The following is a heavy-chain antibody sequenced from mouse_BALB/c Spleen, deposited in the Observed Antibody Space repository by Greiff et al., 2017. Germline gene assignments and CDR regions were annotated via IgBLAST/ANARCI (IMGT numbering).Heavy chain of an antibody. J-gene: IGHJ4*01. CDR3: ARWHYGSTSYDAMDY. CDR1: GFTFSSFG. D-gene: IGHD1-1*01. Sequence: EVMLVESGGGLVQPGGSRKLSCAASGFTFSSFGMHWVRQAPEKGLEWVAYISSGSSTIYYADTVKGRFTISRDNPKNTLFLQMTSLRSEDTAMYYCARWHYGSTSYDAMDYWGQGTSVTVSS. V-gene: IGHV5-17*02. CDR2: ISSGSSTI.